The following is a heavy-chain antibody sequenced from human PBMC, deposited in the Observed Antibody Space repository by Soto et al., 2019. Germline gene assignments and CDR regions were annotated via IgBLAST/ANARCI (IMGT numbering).Heavy chain of an antibody. Sequence: PSETLSLTSTVSGGSISSYYWSWIRQPPGKGLEWIGYIYYNVNTNHNTSLQSRVPISVDTSKNQFSLKLSSVTAADTAVYYCARHETLHDDYDSSGFDHWGQGTLVTVSS. J-gene: IGHJ4*02. CDR2: IYYNVNT. D-gene: IGHD3-22*01. CDR1: GGSISSYY. V-gene: IGHV4-59*08. CDR3: ARHETLHDDYDSSGFDH.